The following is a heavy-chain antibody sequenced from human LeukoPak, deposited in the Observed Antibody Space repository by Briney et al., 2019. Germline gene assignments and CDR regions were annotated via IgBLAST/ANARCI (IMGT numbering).Heavy chain of an antibody. CDR1: GGSISRSSYY. CDR2: IYYTGIP. D-gene: IGHD1/OR15-1a*01. Sequence: PSGTLSLTCTVSGGSISRSSYYWGWIRQPPGKGLEYIGSIYYTGIPYYNPSLKSRLTISVDASKNQFSLKLSSVTAADTAVYFCARGRVWNNPEVFDYWGQGTLVTVSS. J-gene: IGHJ4*02. CDR3: ARGRVWNNPEVFDY. V-gene: IGHV4-39*07.